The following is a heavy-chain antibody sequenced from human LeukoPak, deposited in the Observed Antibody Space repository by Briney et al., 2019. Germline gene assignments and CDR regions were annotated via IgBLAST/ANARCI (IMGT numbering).Heavy chain of an antibody. Sequence: PSETLSLTCTVSGGSLSSGDYYWSWIRQHPGKGLEWIGCIYYSGSSYYNPSLKSRVTISVDTSKNQFSLKLSSVTAADTAVYYCARDAGRGSGPSYLDYWGQGTLVTVSS. CDR2: IYYSGSS. CDR1: GGSLSSGDYY. J-gene: IGHJ4*02. V-gene: IGHV4-31*03. D-gene: IGHD3-10*01. CDR3: ARDAGRGSGPSYLDY.